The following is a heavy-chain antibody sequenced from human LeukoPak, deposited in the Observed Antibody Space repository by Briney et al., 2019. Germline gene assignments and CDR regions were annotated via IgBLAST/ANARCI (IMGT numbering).Heavy chain of an antibody. Sequence: SETLSLTCGVSSVAITNTNYWTWVRQPPGKGLEWIGEVNLQGSTNYNPSLMGRVAISVDTSENHISLQLTSVAAADTAVYYCASYGSGQPQDVCRFDPWGQGTLVTVSS. CDR2: VNLQGST. D-gene: IGHD3-10*01. J-gene: IGHJ5*02. V-gene: IGHV4-4*02. CDR3: ASYGSGQPQDVCRFDP. CDR1: SVAITNTNY.